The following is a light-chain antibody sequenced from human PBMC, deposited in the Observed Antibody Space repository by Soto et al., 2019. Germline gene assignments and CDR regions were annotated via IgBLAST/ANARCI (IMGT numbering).Light chain of an antibody. CDR1: QSVSSN. Sequence: EIVMTQSPATLSVPPGERATLSCRASQSVSSNLAWYQQKPGQAPRLLIYGASTRATGIPARFSVSGSGTEFTLTISSLQSEDFAVYYCQQYNNWPCTFGQGTKLEIK. CDR3: QQYNNWPCT. J-gene: IGKJ2*02. V-gene: IGKV3-15*01. CDR2: GAS.